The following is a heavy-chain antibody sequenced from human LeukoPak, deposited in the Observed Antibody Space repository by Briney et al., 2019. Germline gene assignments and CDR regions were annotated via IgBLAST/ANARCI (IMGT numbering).Heavy chain of an antibody. CDR2: ISGSGSDV. J-gene: IGHJ6*02. CDR3: ARVFPNYGMDV. D-gene: IGHD3-10*02. CDR1: GFTFSTFS. Sequence: GGSLRLSCAASGFTFSTFSMNWVRQTPGKGLEWVSAISGSGSDVYYADSVKGRFTISRDNPKRSLYLQMNSLRVEDTALYYCARVFPNYGMDVWGQGTTVTVSS. V-gene: IGHV3-21*01.